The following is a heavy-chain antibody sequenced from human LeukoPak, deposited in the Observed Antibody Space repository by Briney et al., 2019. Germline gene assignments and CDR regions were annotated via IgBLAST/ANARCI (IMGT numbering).Heavy chain of an antibody. CDR1: GFTVSSNH. J-gene: IGHJ4*02. CDR2: LYSGDNT. CDR3: ARDRVAVAGSTLDF. V-gene: IGHV3-53*01. Sequence: GGSLRLSCAASGFTVSSNHVSWVRQAPGKGLEWVSVLYSGDNTYYADSVKGRFTISRDNSKNTLYLQMNSLRAEDTAVYYCARDRVAVAGSTLDFWGQGALVTVSS. D-gene: IGHD6-19*01.